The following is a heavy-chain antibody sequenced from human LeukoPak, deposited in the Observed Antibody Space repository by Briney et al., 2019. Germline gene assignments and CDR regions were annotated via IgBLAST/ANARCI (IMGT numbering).Heavy chain of an antibody. D-gene: IGHD6-13*01. CDR3: AAEGIAAAVDY. J-gene: IGHJ4*02. V-gene: IGHV4-31*03. CDR1: GGSISSGGYY. CDR2: IYYSGST. Sequence: SQTLSLTCTVSGGSISSGGYYWSWIRQHPGKGLEWIGYIYYSGSTYYNPSLESRVTISVDTSKNQFSLKLSSVTAADTAVYYCAAEGIAAAVDYWGQGTLVTVSS.